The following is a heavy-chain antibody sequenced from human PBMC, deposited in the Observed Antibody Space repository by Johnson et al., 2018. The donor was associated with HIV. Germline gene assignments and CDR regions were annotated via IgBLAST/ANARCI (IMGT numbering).Heavy chain of an antibody. D-gene: IGHD1/OR15-1a*01. V-gene: IGHV3-11*04. Sequence: QVQLVESGGGLVKPGGSLRLSCAASGFSFSDYYMTWIRQAPGKGLEFVSYISSSGSTIYYADSVKGRFTISRDNAKNSLYLQLNSLRAEDTAVYYCAKDLGNWDSPRSAFDMWGQGTMVIVSS. CDR1: GFSFSDYY. CDR3: AKDLGNWDSPRSAFDM. CDR2: ISSSGSTI. J-gene: IGHJ3*02.